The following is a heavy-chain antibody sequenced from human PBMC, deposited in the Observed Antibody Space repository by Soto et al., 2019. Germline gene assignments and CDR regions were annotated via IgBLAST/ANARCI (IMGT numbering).Heavy chain of an antibody. CDR1: GGTFSSYA. CDR2: IIPIFGTA. D-gene: IGHD6-19*01. V-gene: IGHV1-69*12. J-gene: IGHJ6*02. CDR3: ARGSSSYWYEDYYYGMDV. Sequence: QVQLVQSGAEVKKPGSSVKVSCKASGGTFSSYAISWVRQAPGQGLEWMGGIIPIFGTANYAQKFQGRVTITADESTSTAYMELCSLRSEDTAVYYCARGSSSYWYEDYYYGMDVWGQGTTVTVSS.